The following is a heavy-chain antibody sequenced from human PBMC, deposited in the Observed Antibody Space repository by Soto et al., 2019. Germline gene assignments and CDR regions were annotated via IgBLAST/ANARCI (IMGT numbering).Heavy chain of an antibody. CDR3: VSSVAKYYYYGMDV. CDR1: GGTFSSYA. CDR2: IIPIFGTA. J-gene: IGHJ6*02. V-gene: IGHV1-69*12. Sequence: QVQLVQSGAEVKKPGSSVKVSCKASGGTFSSYAISWVRQAPGQGLEWMGGIIPIFGTANYAQKFQGRVTIXAXEXPSTAYMELSSLRSEDTAVYYCVSSVAKYYYYGMDVWGQGTTVTVSS. D-gene: IGHD5-12*01.